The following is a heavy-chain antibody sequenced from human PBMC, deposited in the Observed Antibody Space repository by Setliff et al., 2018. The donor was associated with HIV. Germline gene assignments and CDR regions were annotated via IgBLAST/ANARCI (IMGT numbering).Heavy chain of an antibody. CDR3: TTEDPWLRFGH. V-gene: IGHV3-15*01. J-gene: IGHJ5*02. D-gene: IGHD5-12*01. Sequence: SGGSLRLSCAASGLIFSSYEMTWVRQAPGKGLEWVGHIKSKTDGGTTDYAAPVKGRFTISRDDSKTTLYLQMNSLKTEDTAVNYCTTEDPWLRFGHWGQGTLVTVSS. CDR2: IKSKTDGGTT. CDR1: GLIFSSYE.